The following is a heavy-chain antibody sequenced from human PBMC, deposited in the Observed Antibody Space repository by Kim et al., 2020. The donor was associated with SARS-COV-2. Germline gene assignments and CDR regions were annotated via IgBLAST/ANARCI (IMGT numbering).Heavy chain of an antibody. Sequence: GGSLRLSCTGSGFTFGDYAMSWFRQPPGKGLEWVGFIRSKSNGGTTEYAASVKGRCTISRDDSKSIAYLQMNSLETEDTAVYYCTRDRGYYDSSGYVRYFDLWGRGTLVTISS. CDR2: IRSKSNGGTT. J-gene: IGHJ2*01. D-gene: IGHD3-22*01. V-gene: IGHV3-49*03. CDR1: GFTFGDYA. CDR3: TRDRGYYDSSGYVRYFDL.